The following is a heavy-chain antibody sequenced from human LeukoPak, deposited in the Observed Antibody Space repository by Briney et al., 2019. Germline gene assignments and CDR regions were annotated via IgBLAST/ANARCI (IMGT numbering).Heavy chain of an antibody. CDR3: ARDPFMTTGWGIDY. V-gene: IGHV3-11*01. D-gene: IGHD4-17*01. J-gene: IGHJ4*02. CDR2: INGSGNIM. Sequence: GGSLRLSCAASGFTFRDEYMNWIRQAPGKGLEWVSYINGSGNIMYYADSVKGRFTISRDNARNSLYLQMNSLRAEDTAVYYCARDPFMTTGWGIDYWGRGTLVTVSS. CDR1: GFTFRDEY.